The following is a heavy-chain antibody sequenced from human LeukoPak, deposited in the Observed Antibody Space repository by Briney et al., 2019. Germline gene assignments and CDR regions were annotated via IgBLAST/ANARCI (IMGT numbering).Heavy chain of an antibody. CDR1: GFTFSHFD. V-gene: IGHV3-30*15. D-gene: IGHD4-17*01. Sequence: GGSLRLSCAASGFTFSHFDMHWVRQAPGKGLEWVTAISYDGNDKYYAESVEGRFFIARDNSRNRMYLEMSILRPEDTAVYYCARPNDYGDYRYFDLWGRGTLVTV. CDR2: ISYDGNDK. J-gene: IGHJ2*01. CDR3: ARPNDYGDYRYFDL.